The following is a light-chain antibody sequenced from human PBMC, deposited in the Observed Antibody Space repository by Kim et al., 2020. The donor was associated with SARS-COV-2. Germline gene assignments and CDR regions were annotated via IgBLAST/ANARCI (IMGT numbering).Light chain of an antibody. Sequence: LSPGERATLSCRASQSVHSDYFAGQQQKPGQAPRLLIYGTFTRVSGIPDRFSGSGSGTDFTLTISRLEPEDSAVYYCQQYAGSITFGQGTRLEIK. CDR1: QSVHSDY. CDR2: GTF. J-gene: IGKJ5*01. CDR3: QQYAGSIT. V-gene: IGKV3-20*01.